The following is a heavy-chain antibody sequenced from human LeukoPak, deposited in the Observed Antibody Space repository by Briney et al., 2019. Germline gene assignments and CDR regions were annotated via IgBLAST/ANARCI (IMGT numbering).Heavy chain of an antibody. Sequence: GRSLRLSCAASGFTFSSYAMHWVRQAPGKGLEWVAVISYDGSNKYYADSVKGRFTISRDNSKNTLYLQMNSLRAEDTAVYYYARDRDQHLEYDFWSGYHGWYFDLWGRGTLVTVSS. V-gene: IGHV3-30*01. CDR2: ISYDGSNK. CDR3: ARDRDQHLEYDFWSGYHGWYFDL. D-gene: IGHD3-3*01. CDR1: GFTFSSYA. J-gene: IGHJ2*01.